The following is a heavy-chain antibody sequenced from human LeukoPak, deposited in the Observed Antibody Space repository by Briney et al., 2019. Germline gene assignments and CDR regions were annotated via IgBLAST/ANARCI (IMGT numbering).Heavy chain of an antibody. J-gene: IGHJ4*02. CDR2: INPNSGGT. CDR1: GYTFTGYD. D-gene: IGHD3-22*01. V-gene: IGHV1-2*02. CDR3: ARLDYYDSSAYYGGEGFDY. Sequence: AASLTVSCKASGYTFTGYDMHWVRQAHGQGIEWLGWINPNSGGTNYTQKFQGRVTMTRDTSISTAYMELSRLRSDDTAVYYCARLDYYDSSAYYGGEGFDYWGQGTLVTVSS.